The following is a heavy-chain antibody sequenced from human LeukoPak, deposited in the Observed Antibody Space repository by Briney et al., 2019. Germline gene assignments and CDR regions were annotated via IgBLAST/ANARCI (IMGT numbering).Heavy chain of an antibody. CDR1: GFTFSSYS. Sequence: GGSLRLSCAASGFTFSSYSMNWVRQAPGKGLEWVSSISSSSSYIYYADSVKGRFTISRDNAKNSLYLQMNSLRAEDTAVYYCAMERDMEPFDHWGQGTLVTVSS. D-gene: IGHD1-1*01. J-gene: IGHJ4*02. V-gene: IGHV3-21*01. CDR2: ISSSSSYI. CDR3: AMERDMEPFDH.